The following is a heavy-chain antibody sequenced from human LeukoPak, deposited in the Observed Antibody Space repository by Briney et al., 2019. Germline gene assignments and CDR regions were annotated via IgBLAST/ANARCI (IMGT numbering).Heavy chain of an antibody. CDR1: GFTFSSYG. D-gene: IGHD3-10*01. Sequence: GGSLRLSCAASGFTFSSYGMHWVRQAPGKGLEWVAFIRYDGSNKYYADSVKGRFTISRDNSKNTLYLQMNSLRAEDTAVCYCAKLWFGELSGMDVWGQGTTVTVSS. CDR3: AKLWFGELSGMDV. J-gene: IGHJ6*02. CDR2: IRYDGSNK. V-gene: IGHV3-30*02.